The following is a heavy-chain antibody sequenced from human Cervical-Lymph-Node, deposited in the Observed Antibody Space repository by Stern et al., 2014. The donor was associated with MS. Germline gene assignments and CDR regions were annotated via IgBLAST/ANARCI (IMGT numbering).Heavy chain of an antibody. D-gene: IGHD6-19*01. CDR3: VRDFNWGNSGSYDA. Sequence: QLVQSGGGVVKPGGSLRLSCAVSGIDVSDYYMAWVRQAPGQGLEWSSYISYNGKNKKYADSVKGRFTISRDNANNTVYLQMDSLRSEDTAFYYCVRDFNWGNSGSYDAWGQGTLVTVSS. J-gene: IGHJ5*02. CDR1: GIDVSDYY. CDR2: ISYNGKNK. V-gene: IGHV3-11*01.